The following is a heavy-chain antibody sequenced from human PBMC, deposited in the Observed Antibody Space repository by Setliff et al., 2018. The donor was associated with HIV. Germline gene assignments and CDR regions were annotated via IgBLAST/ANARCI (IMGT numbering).Heavy chain of an antibody. CDR1: GGPISTNDYY. Sequence: SETLSLTCTVSGGPISTNDYYWGFIRQSPGKGLEWIASVHYGGSIFYNPSLKSRVTLSVGTSKRQFFLNLSSATTADTAMYYCVRATSPRPMVRGGWFDPWGQGTLVTSPQ. D-gene: IGHD3-10*01. CDR3: VRATSPRPMVRGGWFDP. CDR2: VHYGGSI. J-gene: IGHJ5*02. V-gene: IGHV4-39*01.